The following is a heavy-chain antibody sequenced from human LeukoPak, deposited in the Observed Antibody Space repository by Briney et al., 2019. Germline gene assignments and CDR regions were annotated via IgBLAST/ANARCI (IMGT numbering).Heavy chain of an antibody. Sequence: PGGSLRISCATSGFTFSDYTMHWVRQAPGKGLEWVAVISFGVNNEYYADSVKGRFTISRDISKNTLYLQMNSLRPEDTAVYYCARSRTLWGWSSGYLDYWGQGTLVTVSS. CDR1: GFTFSDYT. CDR2: ISFGVNNE. CDR3: ARSRTLWGWSSGYLDY. J-gene: IGHJ4*02. D-gene: IGHD1-26*01. V-gene: IGHV3-30-3*01.